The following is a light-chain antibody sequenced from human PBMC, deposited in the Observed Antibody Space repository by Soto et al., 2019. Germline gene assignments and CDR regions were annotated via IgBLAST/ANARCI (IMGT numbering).Light chain of an antibody. CDR2: EVS. J-gene: IGLJ1*01. CDR1: SSDVGGYNY. V-gene: IGLV2-14*01. CDR3: TSYTSSTTIEV. Sequence: QSVLTQPASVSGSPGQSITISCTGTSSDVGGYNYVSWYQQHPGKAPKLMISEVSNRPSGVSNRFSGSNSGHTASLTISGLQSEDEADYFCTSYTSSTTIEVFGTGTKVTVL.